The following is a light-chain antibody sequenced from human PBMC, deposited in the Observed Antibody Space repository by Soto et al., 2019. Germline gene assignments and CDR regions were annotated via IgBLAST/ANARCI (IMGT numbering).Light chain of an antibody. CDR1: KSNIGANYN. CDR2: AND. CDR3: QSYDTSLPGLL. J-gene: IGLJ2*01. V-gene: IGLV1-40*01. Sequence: QSVLTQPPSVSGAPGQRVTISCNGSKSNIGANYNVNGYQQSPGTAPKLLIYANDNRPSGVPQRFSGSKSGTSASLAITGLQTEDEADYYCQSYDTSLPGLLFGVGTKLTVL.